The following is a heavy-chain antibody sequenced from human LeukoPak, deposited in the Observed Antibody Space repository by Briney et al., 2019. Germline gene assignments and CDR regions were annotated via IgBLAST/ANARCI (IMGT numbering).Heavy chain of an antibody. D-gene: IGHD3-10*01. J-gene: IGHJ4*02. CDR1: GGSISISKW. CDR3: ARRDYYGSGSDYRSFDY. V-gene: IGHV4-4*02. CDR2: IYHSGST. Sequence: SETLSLTCAVSGGSISISKWWSWVRQPPGQGLKWIGEIYHSGSTNFNPSLKSRVTILVDKSKNQFSLKLSSVTAADTAVYYCARRDYYGSGSDYRSFDYWGQGSLVTVSS.